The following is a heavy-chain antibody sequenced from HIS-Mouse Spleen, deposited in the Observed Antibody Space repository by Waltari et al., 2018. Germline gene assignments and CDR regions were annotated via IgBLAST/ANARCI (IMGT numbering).Heavy chain of an antibody. CDR3: AREIPYSSSWYDWYFDL. CDR1: GGSISSSSYY. Sequence: QLQLQESGPGLVKPSETLSLTCTVSGGSISSSSYYWGWIRQPPGTGLEGIGSIDYRGRTYYNPSRKSRVTISVDTSKNQFSLKLSSVTAADTAVYYCAREIPYSSSWYDWYFDLWGRGTLVTVSS. V-gene: IGHV4-39*07. CDR2: IDYRGRT. D-gene: IGHD6-13*01. J-gene: IGHJ2*01.